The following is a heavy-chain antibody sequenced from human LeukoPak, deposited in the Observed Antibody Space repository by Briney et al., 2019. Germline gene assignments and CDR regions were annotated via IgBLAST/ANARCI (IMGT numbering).Heavy chain of an antibody. CDR3: APRRDGYNYFQY. Sequence: PGGSLRLTCAASGFTFSTYSMNWFRQAPGKGLEWVSAISDSSTHIFYADSVKGRFTISRDNAKNSLYLQMNSLSAEDTAVYYCAPRRDGYNYFQYWGQGTLVTVSS. D-gene: IGHD5-24*01. J-gene: IGHJ4*02. V-gene: IGHV3-21*01. CDR2: ISDSSTHI. CDR1: GFTFSTYS.